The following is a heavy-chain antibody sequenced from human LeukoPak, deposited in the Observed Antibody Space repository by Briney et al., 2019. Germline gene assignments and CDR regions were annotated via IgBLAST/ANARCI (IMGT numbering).Heavy chain of an antibody. D-gene: IGHD3-3*01. J-gene: IGHJ4*02. V-gene: IGHV4-59*01. CDR1: GGSISSYY. Sequence: SSETLSLTCTVSGGSISSYYWSWIRQPPGKGLEWIGYIYYSGSTNYNPSLKSRVTISVDTSKNQFSLKLSSVTAADTAVYYCARGLFWSGYSYCFDYWGQGTLVTVSS. CDR3: ARGLFWSGYSYCFDY. CDR2: IYYSGST.